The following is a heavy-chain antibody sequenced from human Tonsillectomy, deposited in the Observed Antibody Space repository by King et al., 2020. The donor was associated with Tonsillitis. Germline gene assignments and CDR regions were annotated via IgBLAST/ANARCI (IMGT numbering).Heavy chain of an antibody. CDR1: GGSISSYY. J-gene: IGHJ4*02. V-gene: IGHV4-59*01. CDR3: ARVNDYGCNLHYDY. Sequence: QLQESGPGLVKPSETLSLTCTVSGGSISSYYWSWIRQPPGKGLEWIGYIYYSGSTNYNPSLKSRVTLSVDTSKNQFSLNLSSVTAADTAVYYCARVNDYGCNLHYDYWGQGTLVTVSS. CDR2: IYYSGST. D-gene: IGHD4-23*01.